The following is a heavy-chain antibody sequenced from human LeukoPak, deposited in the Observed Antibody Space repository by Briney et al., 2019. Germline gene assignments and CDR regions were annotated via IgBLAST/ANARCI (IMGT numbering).Heavy chain of an antibody. J-gene: IGHJ4*02. V-gene: IGHV3-30*07. CDR1: GFTFSSYA. CDR2: ISYAGNNK. D-gene: IGHD6-13*01. CDR3: AREGVTAAGTFFDY. Sequence: GRSLRLSCAASGFTFSSYAMHWVRQAPGKGLEWVAFISYAGNNKNYADSVKGRFTISRDNSKNTLYLQMNSLRAEDTAVYYCAREGVTAAGTFFDYWGQGTLVTVSP.